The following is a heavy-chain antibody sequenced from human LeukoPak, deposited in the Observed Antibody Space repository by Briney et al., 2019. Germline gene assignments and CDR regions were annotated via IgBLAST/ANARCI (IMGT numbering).Heavy chain of an antibody. J-gene: IGHJ4*02. CDR3: ARDQGGYDFYFDY. D-gene: IGHD5-12*01. Sequence: PSLKSRVTISVDTSKNQFSLKLSSVTAADTAVYYCARDQGGYDFYFDYWGQGTLVTVSS. V-gene: IGHV4-59*01.